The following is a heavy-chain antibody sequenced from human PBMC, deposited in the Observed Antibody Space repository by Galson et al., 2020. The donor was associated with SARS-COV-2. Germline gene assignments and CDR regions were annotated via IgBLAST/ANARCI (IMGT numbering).Heavy chain of an antibody. CDR1: GFTVSSNY. CDR2: IKSKSDGGTI. V-gene: IGHV3-15*01. Sequence: GESLKISCAASGFTVSSNYMSWVRQAPGKGLEWVGRIKSKSDGGTIDYAAPVKGRFTISRDDSKNRLYLQMNRLQVADTGVYFCVTDRLYGYDSVWETYRYIEYVDYWGQGTLVTVS. CDR3: VTDRLYGYDSVWETYRYIEYVDY. D-gene: IGHD3-16*02. J-gene: IGHJ4*02.